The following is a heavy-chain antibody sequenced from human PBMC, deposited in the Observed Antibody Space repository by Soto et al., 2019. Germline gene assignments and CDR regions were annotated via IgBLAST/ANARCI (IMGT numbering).Heavy chain of an antibody. V-gene: IGHV3-11*01. CDR3: ARTPKDDYDDYVDY. Sequence: LRLSCAASGFTFSDYYMSWIRQAPGKGLEWVSYISSSGSTIYYADSVKGRFTISRDNAKNSLYLQMNSLRAEDTAVYYCARTPKDDYDDYVDYWGQGTLVTVSS. D-gene: IGHD4-17*01. CDR1: GFTFSDYY. CDR2: ISSSGSTI. J-gene: IGHJ4*02.